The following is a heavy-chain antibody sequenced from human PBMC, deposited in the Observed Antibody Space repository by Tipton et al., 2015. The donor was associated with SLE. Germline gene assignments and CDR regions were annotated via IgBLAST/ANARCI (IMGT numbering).Heavy chain of an antibody. CDR3: AREAGVRGDAFDI. V-gene: IGHV4-61*09. D-gene: IGHD6-13*01. CDR1: GGSISSGSYY. J-gene: IGHJ3*02. CDR2: IYTSGST. Sequence: TLSLTCTVSGGSISSGSYYWSWIRQPAGKGLEWIGHIYTSGSTNYNPPLKSRVTISVDTSKNQFSLKLSSVTAADTAVYYCAREAGVRGDAFDIWGQGTMVTVSS.